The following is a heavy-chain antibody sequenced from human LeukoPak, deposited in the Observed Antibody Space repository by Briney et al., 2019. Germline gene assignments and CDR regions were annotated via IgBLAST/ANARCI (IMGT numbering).Heavy chain of an antibody. CDR3: ARGVVITTGLDY. CDR1: GFTFSSYA. CDR2: ISYDGSNK. V-gene: IGHV3-30-3*01. D-gene: IGHD3-22*01. J-gene: IGHJ4*02. Sequence: GRSLRLSCAASGFTFSSYAMHWVRQAPGKGLEWVAVISYDGSNKYYADSVKGRFTISRDNSKNTLYLQMNSLRAEDTAVYYCARGVVITTGLDYWGPGTLVTVSS.